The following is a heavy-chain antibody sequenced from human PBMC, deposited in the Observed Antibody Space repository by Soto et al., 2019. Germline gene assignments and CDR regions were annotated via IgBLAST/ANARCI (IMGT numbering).Heavy chain of an antibody. J-gene: IGHJ2*01. CDR2: IFPGDSDT. CDR1: GYSFTNYW. Sequence: PGESLKISCKVSGYSFTNYWIGWVRQMPGKGLEWMAIIFPGDSDTRYSPSFQGQVTISADKSINTAYLQWSSLKASDTAMYYCARPLPSNYWYFDLWGRGTLVTVS. V-gene: IGHV5-51*01. CDR3: ARPLPSNYWYFDL.